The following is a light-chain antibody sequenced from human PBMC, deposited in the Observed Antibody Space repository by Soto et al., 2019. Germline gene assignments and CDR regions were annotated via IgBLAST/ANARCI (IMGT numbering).Light chain of an antibody. CDR2: DVS. CDR3: QQYDSSRT. V-gene: IGKV1-5*01. Sequence: DIQMTQSPSTLSASVGDRVTITCRPSQNINTRLAWYQQKSGKAPKLLIYDVSNLESGVPSRFSGRGSGTEFSITIRGLKTDDLATYYGQQYDSSRTFGQRTTV. J-gene: IGKJ1*01. CDR1: QNINTR.